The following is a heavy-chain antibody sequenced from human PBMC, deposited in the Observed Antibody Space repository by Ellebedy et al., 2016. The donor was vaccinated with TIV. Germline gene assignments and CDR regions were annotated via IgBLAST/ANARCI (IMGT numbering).Heavy chain of an antibody. Sequence: AASVKVSCKASGFTFTRYGINWVRQAPGQGLEWMGWISGYSGNTDYAQKFQGSVTMTTDTGTNTGYMELTSLTSDDTAVYYCARGSGPNWLDPWGQGTLVTVSS. D-gene: IGHD6-19*01. CDR3: ARGSGPNWLDP. J-gene: IGHJ5*01. CDR2: ISGYSGNT. CDR1: GFTFTRYG. V-gene: IGHV1-18*04.